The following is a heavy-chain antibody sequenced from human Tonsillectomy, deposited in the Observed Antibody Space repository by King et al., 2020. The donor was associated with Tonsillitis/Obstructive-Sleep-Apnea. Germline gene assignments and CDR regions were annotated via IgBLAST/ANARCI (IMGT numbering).Heavy chain of an antibody. J-gene: IGHJ6*03. CDR2: IIPIVDIA. Sequence: QLVQSGAEVKKPGSSVKVSCQASGGAFTNYAISWVRQAPGQGLEWMGRIIPIVDIANYAQKFQGRVTITANKSTSTAYMELSSLRSEDMAVYYCARELRETGYFYYYMDVWGKGTPVTVSS. D-gene: IGHD2-2*03. CDR1: GGAFTNYA. V-gene: IGHV1-69*04. CDR3: ARELRETGYFYYYMDV.